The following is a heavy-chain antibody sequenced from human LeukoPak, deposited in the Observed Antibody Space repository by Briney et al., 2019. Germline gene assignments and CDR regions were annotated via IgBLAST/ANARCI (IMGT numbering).Heavy chain of an antibody. Sequence: SVKVSCKASGYTFTGYYMHWVRQAPGRGLEWMGRIIPIFGTANYAQKFQGRVTITTDESTSTAYMELSSLRSEDTAVYYCATHTDPDYYFDYWGQGTLVTVSS. CDR1: GYTFTGYY. CDR2: IIPIFGTA. D-gene: IGHD5-18*01. V-gene: IGHV1-69*05. J-gene: IGHJ4*02. CDR3: ATHTDPDYYFDY.